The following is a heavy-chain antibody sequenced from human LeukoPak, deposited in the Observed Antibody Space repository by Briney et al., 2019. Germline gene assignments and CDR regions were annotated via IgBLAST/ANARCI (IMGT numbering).Heavy chain of an antibody. V-gene: IGHV6-1*01. J-gene: IGHJ4*02. CDR2: TYYRSKWYN. CDR1: GDSVSSNSAA. D-gene: IGHD3/OR15-3a*01. Sequence: SQTLSLTCAISGDSVSSNSAAWHWIRQSPSRGLEWLGRTYYRSKWYNEYAVSVKSRITINSDTSKNQFSLQLNAVTPEDTAVYYCARGIWTRPLDYWGQGTLVTVSS. CDR3: ARGIWTRPLDY.